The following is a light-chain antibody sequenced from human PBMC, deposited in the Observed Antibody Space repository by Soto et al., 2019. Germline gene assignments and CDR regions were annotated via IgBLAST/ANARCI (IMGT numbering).Light chain of an antibody. CDR1: QGISSY. CDR2: SAS. Sequence: IQLTQSPSSLSASVGDRVTITCRASQGISSYLAWYQQKPGKAPKLLIYSASTLQSGVPSRFSGSGSGTGFTLTISNLQPEDFATCYCQQLNSFPFTFGGGTRVEIK. CDR3: QQLNSFPFT. V-gene: IGKV1-9*01. J-gene: IGKJ4*01.